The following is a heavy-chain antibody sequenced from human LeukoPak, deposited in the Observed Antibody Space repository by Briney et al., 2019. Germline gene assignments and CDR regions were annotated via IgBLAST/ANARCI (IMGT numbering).Heavy chain of an antibody. CDR3: ASERYCSSTSCYLPISWFDP. D-gene: IGHD2-2*01. J-gene: IGHJ5*02. CDR2: IIRIFGTA. CDR1: GVTFSSYA. V-gene: IGHV1-69*05. Sequence: SVKVSCTASGVTFSSYAISWVRQAPGQGLEWMGGIIRIFGTANYAQKFQGRVTITTDESTSTAYMELSRLRSEDTAVYYCASERYCSSTSCYLPISWFDPWGQGTLVTVSS.